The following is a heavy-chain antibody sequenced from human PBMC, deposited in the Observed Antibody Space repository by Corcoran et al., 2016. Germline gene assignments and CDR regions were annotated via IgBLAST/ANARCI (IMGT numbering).Heavy chain of an antibody. D-gene: IGHD5-18*01. CDR2: INSDGSST. CDR1: GFTFSSCW. Sequence: EVQLVESGGGLVQPGGSLRLSCAASGFTFSSCWMHWVRQAPGKGLVLVSQINSDGSSTTYADSVKGRFTISRDNAKNTLYLQMNRLRAEDTAIDLWARGGPGTATDYWGQGTLVTVSS. V-gene: IGHV3-74*01. J-gene: IGHJ4*02. CDR3: ARGGPGTATDY.